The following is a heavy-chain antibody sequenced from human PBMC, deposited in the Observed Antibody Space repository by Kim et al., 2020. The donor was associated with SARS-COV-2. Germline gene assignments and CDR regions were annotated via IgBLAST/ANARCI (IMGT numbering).Heavy chain of an antibody. CDR1: GGSFSGYY. CDR2: INHSGRT. D-gene: IGHD3-10*01. CDR3: ARRLSNTSGWGSHYCDL. V-gene: IGHV4-34*01. J-gene: IGHJ2*01. Sequence: SETLSLTCAVYGGSFSGYYWSWIRQPPGKGLEWIGEINHSGRTNYNPSLKSRVTISVDTSKNQFSLKLTSVTAADTAVHYCARRLSNTSGWGSHYCDLWG.